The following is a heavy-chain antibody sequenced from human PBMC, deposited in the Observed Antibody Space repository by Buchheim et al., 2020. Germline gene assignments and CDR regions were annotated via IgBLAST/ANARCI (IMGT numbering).Heavy chain of an antibody. CDR3: AKDSLLYDILPLYYFDS. V-gene: IGHV3-23*01. J-gene: IGHJ4*02. CDR1: GFTFSSYA. Sequence: EVQLLESGGGLVQPGGSLRLSCAASGFTFSSYAMSWVRQAPGKGLEWVSAISGSGGSTYYADSVKGRFTISRDNSKNTLYLPMNSLRAEDTAVYYCAKDSLLYDILPLYYFDSWGEGTL. D-gene: IGHD3-9*01. CDR2: ISGSGGST.